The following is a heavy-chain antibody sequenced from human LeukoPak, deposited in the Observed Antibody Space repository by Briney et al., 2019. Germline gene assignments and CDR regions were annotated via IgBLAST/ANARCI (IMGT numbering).Heavy chain of an antibody. J-gene: IGHJ5*02. D-gene: IGHD3-9*01. CDR1: GFTFDDYA. CDR3: AKEGGRAYYDILTGYSNWFDP. CDR2: ISWNSGSI. Sequence: GRSLRLSCAASGFTFDDYAMHWVRQAPGKGLEWVSGISWNSGSIGYADSVKGRFTISRDNAKNSLYLQMNSLRAEDTALYYCAKEGGRAYYDILTGYSNWFDPWGQGTLVTVSS. V-gene: IGHV3-9*01.